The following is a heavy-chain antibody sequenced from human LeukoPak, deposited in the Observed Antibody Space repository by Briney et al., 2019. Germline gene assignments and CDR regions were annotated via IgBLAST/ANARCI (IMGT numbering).Heavy chain of an antibody. D-gene: IGHD6-13*01. CDR2: IRNKANSYTT. Sequence: PGGSLRLSCAASGFTFSDHYMDWVRQAPGKGLEWVGRIRNKANSYTTEYAASVKGRFTISRDESKNSLYLQMNSLKTEDTAVYYCARGPNRSSWYYFDYWGQGTLVTVSS. J-gene: IGHJ4*02. V-gene: IGHV3-72*01. CDR3: ARGPNRSSWYYFDY. CDR1: GFTFSDHY.